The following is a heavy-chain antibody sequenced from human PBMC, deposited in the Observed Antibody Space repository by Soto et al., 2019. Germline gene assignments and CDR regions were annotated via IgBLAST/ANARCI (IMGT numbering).Heavy chain of an antibody. CDR2: ISYDGTNK. Sequence: PGGSLRLSCAASGFTFRNFGMHWVRQAPGKGLEWVAVISYDGTNKYYADSVKGRFTISRDNSKNTLYLQINSLRAEDTAVYYCAKAVHPFVVVTASAYWGQGTLVTVSS. J-gene: IGHJ4*02. V-gene: IGHV3-30*18. CDR3: AKAVHPFVVVTASAY. D-gene: IGHD2-21*02. CDR1: GFTFRNFG.